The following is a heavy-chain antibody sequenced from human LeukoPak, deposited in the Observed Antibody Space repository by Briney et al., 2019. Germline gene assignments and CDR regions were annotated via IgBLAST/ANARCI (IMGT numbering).Heavy chain of an antibody. D-gene: IGHD5-18*01. CDR3: ARERGDTAMGYYYYHYMDV. Sequence: GGSLRLSCAASGFTFSSYSMNWVRQAPGKGLEWVSSISSSSSYIYYADSVKGRFTISRDNAKNSLYLQMNSLRAEDTAVYYCARERGDTAMGYYYYHYMDVWGKGTTVTVSS. CDR2: ISSSSSYI. J-gene: IGHJ6*03. V-gene: IGHV3-21*01. CDR1: GFTFSSYS.